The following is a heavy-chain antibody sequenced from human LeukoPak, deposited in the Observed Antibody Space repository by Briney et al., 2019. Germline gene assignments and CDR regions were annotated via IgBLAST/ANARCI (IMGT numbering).Heavy chain of an antibody. Sequence: KSGGSLRLSCAASGFTFSNAWMSWVRQAPGKGLEWVGRIKSKTDGGTTGYAAPVKGRFTISRDDSKNTLYLQMNSRKTEDTAVYYCTTDRGDYGSGSYEIYYYYMDVWGKGTTVTVSS. CDR3: TTDRGDYGSGSYEIYYYYMDV. CDR2: IKSKTDGGTT. J-gene: IGHJ6*03. V-gene: IGHV3-15*01. CDR1: GFTFSNAW. D-gene: IGHD3-10*01.